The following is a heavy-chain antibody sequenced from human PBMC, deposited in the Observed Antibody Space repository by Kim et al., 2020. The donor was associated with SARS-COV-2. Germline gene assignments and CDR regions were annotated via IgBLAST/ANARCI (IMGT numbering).Heavy chain of an antibody. CDR2: IYSGGST. CDR3: ARARYYYDSSEGPGYYFDY. Sequence: GGSLRLSCAASGFTVSSNYMSWVRQAPGKGLEWVSVIYSGGSTYYADSVKGRFTISRDNSKNTLYLQMNSLRAEDTAVYYCARARYYYDSSEGPGYYFDYWGQGTLVTVSS. CDR1: GFTVSSNY. D-gene: IGHD3-22*01. V-gene: IGHV3-53*01. J-gene: IGHJ4*02.